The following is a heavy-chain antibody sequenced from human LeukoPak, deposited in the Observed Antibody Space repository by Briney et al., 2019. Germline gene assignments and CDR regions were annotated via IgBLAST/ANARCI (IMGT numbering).Heavy chain of an antibody. V-gene: IGHV3-11*01. CDR3: AREQRWNDAPNLNYYYYGMDV. CDR1: GFTFSDYY. Sequence: GGSLRLSCAASGFTFSDYYMSWLRQAPGKGLEWVSYISSSGSTIYYADSVKGRFTISRDNAKNSLYLQMNSLRAEDTAVYYCAREQRWNDAPNLNYYYYGMDVWGQGTTVTVSS. CDR2: ISSSGSTI. J-gene: IGHJ6*02. D-gene: IGHD1-1*01.